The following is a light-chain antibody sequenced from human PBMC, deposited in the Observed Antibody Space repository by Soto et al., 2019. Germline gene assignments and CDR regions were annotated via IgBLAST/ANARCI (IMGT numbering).Light chain of an antibody. CDR1: QDISNY. CDR2: DAS. CDR3: QQYDNLPRT. V-gene: IGKV1-33*01. Sequence: DIQMTQSPSSLSASVGDRVTITCQASQDISNYLNWYQQKPGKAPKLLIYDASNLETGVPSRFSGSGSETAFTFTISSLQPEDIATYYCQQYDNLPRTFGQGTKVEIK. J-gene: IGKJ1*01.